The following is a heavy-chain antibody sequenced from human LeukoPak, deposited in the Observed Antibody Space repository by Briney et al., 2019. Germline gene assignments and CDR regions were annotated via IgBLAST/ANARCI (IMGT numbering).Heavy chain of an antibody. CDR2: MYYSGAN. CDR3: ARLALGDSGSYYKNWFDP. V-gene: IGHV4-59*08. J-gene: IGHJ5*02. D-gene: IGHD3-10*01. CDR1: GGSISGYY. Sequence: PSETLSLTCKVSGGSISGYYWSWMRQSPGKGLEWIGYMYYSGANNDNPSLKSRVTISIDTSKSQFSLDLSPVTAADTAIYYCARLALGDSGSYYKNWFDPWGQGILVTVSS.